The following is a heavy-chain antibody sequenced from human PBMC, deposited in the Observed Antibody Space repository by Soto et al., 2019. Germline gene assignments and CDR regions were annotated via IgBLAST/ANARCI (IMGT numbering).Heavy chain of an antibody. J-gene: IGHJ3*01. Sequence: GWSLRLSCAASGFPCGSYDMTWVRQAPGKGLEWVSTILVDGRTFYVDSVKGRFTISRDNSRNTVYLQMKSLTAGDTALYYCAKATATGGGAFDFCGQGTMVTVSS. V-gene: IGHV3-23*01. CDR1: GFPCGSYD. D-gene: IGHD2-8*02. CDR2: ILVDGRT. CDR3: AKATATGGGAFDF.